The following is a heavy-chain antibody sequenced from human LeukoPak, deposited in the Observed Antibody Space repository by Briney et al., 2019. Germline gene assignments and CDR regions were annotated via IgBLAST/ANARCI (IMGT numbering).Heavy chain of an antibody. Sequence: SETVSLTCTVSGGSLSGHYWSWIRQPPGKRLEWIGYVSYTWRTKYNPSLQSRVTISIDTSKSQFSLKLTSVTSADTAVYSCARLLDNDISGDPDTFDVWGQGTTVIVSS. D-gene: IGHD3-22*01. J-gene: IGHJ3*01. CDR1: GGSLSGHY. CDR2: VSYTWRT. CDR3: ARLLDNDISGDPDTFDV. V-gene: IGHV4-59*11.